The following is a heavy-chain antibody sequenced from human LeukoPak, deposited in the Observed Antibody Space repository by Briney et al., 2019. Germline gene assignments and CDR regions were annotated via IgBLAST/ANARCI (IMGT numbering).Heavy chain of an antibody. J-gene: IGHJ4*02. CDR1: GGSFSGYY. D-gene: IGHD1-26*01. V-gene: IGHV4-34*01. Sequence: SETLSLTCAVYGGSFSGYYWGWIRQPPGKGLEWIGSIYHTGSTYYNPSLKSRVTISVDTSKSQFSLKLSSVTAADTAMYYCARLSVGAADYWGQGTLVTVSS. CDR3: ARLSVGAADY. CDR2: IYHTGST.